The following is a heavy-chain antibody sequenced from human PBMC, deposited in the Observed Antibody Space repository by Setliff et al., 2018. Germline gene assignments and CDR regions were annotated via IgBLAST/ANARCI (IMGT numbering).Heavy chain of an antibody. CDR3: ASEGHYYRSGAYYYDPPPLDGY. CDR1: GGTFSSYA. V-gene: IGHV1-69*05. Sequence: SVKVSCKASGGTFSSYAITWVRQAPGQGLEWMGGIIPIFGTVNYAQKFQGRVTITTDESTSTAYMELSSLRSEDTAVYYCASEGHYYRSGAYYYDPPPLDGYWGQGTLVTVSS. CDR2: IIPIFGTV. D-gene: IGHD3-22*01. J-gene: IGHJ4*02.